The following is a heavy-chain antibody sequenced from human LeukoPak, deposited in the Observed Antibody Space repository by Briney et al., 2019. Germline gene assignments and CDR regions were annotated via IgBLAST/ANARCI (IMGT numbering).Heavy chain of an antibody. D-gene: IGHD3-3*01. CDR2: IYTSGST. V-gene: IGHV4-61*02. Sequence: SETLSLTCTVSGGSISSGSYYWSWIRQPAGKGLEWIGRIYTSGSTNYNPSLKSRVTISVDTSKNQFSLKLSSVTAADTAVYYCAREVAVAEGVRFLEWLLPSYFDYWGQGTLVTVSS. CDR1: GGSISSGSYY. J-gene: IGHJ4*02. CDR3: AREVAVAEGVRFLEWLLPSYFDY.